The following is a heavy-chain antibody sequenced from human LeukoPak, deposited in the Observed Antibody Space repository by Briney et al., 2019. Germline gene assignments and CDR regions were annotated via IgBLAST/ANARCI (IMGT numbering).Heavy chain of an antibody. D-gene: IGHD6-6*01. Sequence: ASETLSLTCAVYGGSFSGYYWSWIRQPPGKGLEWIGEINHSGSTNYSPSLKSRVTISVDTSKNQFSLKLSSVTAADTAVYYCARGRPLRFDYWGQGTLVTVSS. CDR2: INHSGST. V-gene: IGHV4-34*01. CDR1: GGSFSGYY. CDR3: ARGRPLRFDY. J-gene: IGHJ4*02.